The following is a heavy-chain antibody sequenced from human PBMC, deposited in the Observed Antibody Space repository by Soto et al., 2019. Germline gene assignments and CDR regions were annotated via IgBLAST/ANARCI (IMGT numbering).Heavy chain of an antibody. Sequence: GASVKVSCKASGYTFSSYAMHWVRQAPGQRLEWMRWINAGYGNTKSSQKFQDRVTISRDTSASTAYMELTSLRSEDTAVYYCARDTGDGTFDFWGQGNLVTVYS. V-gene: IGHV1-3*01. CDR2: INAGYGNT. D-gene: IGHD7-27*01. J-gene: IGHJ4*02. CDR3: ARDTGDGTFDF. CDR1: GYTFSSYA.